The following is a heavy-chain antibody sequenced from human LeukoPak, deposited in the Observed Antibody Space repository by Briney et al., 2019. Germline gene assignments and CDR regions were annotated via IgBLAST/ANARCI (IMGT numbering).Heavy chain of an antibody. CDR3: ARDVTGLLWFGELSPLGYYGMDV. V-gene: IGHV3-7*01. J-gene: IGHJ6*02. CDR1: GFTFSSYS. CDR2: IKQDGSEK. D-gene: IGHD3-10*01. Sequence: PGGSLRLSCEASGFTFSSYSMSWLRRTPGKGLEWVANIKQDGSEKYYVDSVKGRFTISRDNAKNSLYLQMNSLRAEDTAVYYCARDVTGLLWFGELSPLGYYGMDVWGQGTTVTVSS.